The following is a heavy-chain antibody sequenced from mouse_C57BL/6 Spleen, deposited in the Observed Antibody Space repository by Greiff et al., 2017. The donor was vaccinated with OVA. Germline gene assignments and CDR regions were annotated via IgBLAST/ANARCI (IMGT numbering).Heavy chain of an antibody. Sequence: VQLQQPGAELVRPGSSVKLSCKASGYTFTSYWMHWVKQRPIQGLEWIGNIDPSDSETHYNQKFKDKATLTVDKSSSTAYMQLSSLTSEDSAVYYCARRETDWYFDVWGTGTTVTVSS. CDR3: ARRETDWYFDV. J-gene: IGHJ1*03. CDR2: IDPSDSET. D-gene: IGHD4-1*01. V-gene: IGHV1-52*01. CDR1: GYTFTSYW.